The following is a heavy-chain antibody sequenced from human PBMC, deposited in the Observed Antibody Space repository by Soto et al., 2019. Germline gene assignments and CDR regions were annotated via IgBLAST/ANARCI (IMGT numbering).Heavy chain of an antibody. V-gene: IGHV5-51*01. CDR1: GYSFTSYW. D-gene: IGHD3-22*01. J-gene: IGHJ4*02. CDR2: IYPGDSDT. CDR3: ARHGRVYYDSSGYYAVDFDY. Sequence: PGESLKISCKGSGYSFTSYWIGWVRQMPGKGLEWMGIIYPGDSDTRYSPSFQGQVTISADKSISTAYLQWSSLKASDTAMYYCARHGRVYYDSSGYYAVDFDYWGQGTLVTVSS.